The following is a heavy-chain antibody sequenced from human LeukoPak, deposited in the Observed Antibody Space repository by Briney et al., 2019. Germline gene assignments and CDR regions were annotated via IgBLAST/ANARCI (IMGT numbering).Heavy chain of an antibody. Sequence: SETLSLTCTVSGASVTDYYWSWILQSPGKGLEWISYIHHSGNSDYNPSLRSRVTTSLDTSENQFSLNLISVTAADTAVYYCTRGHWGLQSWSQGTLVTVSS. V-gene: IGHV4-59*02. D-gene: IGHD7-27*01. CDR2: IHHSGNS. CDR1: GASVTDYY. CDR3: TRGHWGLQS. J-gene: IGHJ5*02.